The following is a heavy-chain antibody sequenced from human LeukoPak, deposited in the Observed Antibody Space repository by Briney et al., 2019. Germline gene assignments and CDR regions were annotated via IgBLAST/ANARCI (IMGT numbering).Heavy chain of an antibody. CDR3: ARDSSGYDS. CDR2: ISSSSSTI. Sequence: GGSLRLSCAASGFTFSSYSMNWVRQAPGKGLEWVSSISSSSSTIYYADSVKGRFTISRDNAKNSLYLQMNSLGDEDTALYYCARDSSGYDSWGQGTLVTVSS. J-gene: IGHJ5*02. CDR1: GFTFSSYS. V-gene: IGHV3-48*02. D-gene: IGHD5-12*01.